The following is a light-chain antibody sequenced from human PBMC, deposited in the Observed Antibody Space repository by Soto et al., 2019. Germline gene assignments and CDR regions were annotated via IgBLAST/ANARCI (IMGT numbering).Light chain of an antibody. CDR3: SSYTSSSSLYV. CDR2: EVS. J-gene: IGLJ1*01. CDR1: SSDVGGYNY. Sequence: QAVVTQPASVSGSPGQSITISCTGTSSDVGGYNYVSWYQQHPGTAPKLMIYEVSNRPSGLSNRFSGSKSGNTASLTISGLQAEDEADYYCSSYTSSSSLYVFGTGTKVTVL. V-gene: IGLV2-14*01.